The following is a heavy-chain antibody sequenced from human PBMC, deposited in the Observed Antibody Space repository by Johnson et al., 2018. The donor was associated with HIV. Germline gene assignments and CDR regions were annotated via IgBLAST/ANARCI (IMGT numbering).Heavy chain of an antibody. CDR3: ARDRGDYYDSSGSDAFDI. CDR1: GFTFDDYG. CDR2: INWNGGST. Sequence: VQLVESGGGVVRPGGSLRLSCAASGFTFDDYGMSWVRQAPGKGLEWVSGINWNGGSTGYADSVKGRFTISRDNAKNSLYLQMNSLRAEDTAVYYCARDRGDYYDSSGSDAFDIWGQGTMVTVS. J-gene: IGHJ3*02. D-gene: IGHD3-22*01. V-gene: IGHV3-20*04.